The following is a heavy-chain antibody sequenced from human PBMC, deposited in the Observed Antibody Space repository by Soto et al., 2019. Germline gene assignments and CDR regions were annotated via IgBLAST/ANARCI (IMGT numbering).Heavy chain of an antibody. CDR3: ARESLMDFWSGYAYGMDV. Sequence: GSLRLSCAASGFTFSSYSMNWVRQAPGKGLEWVSSISSSSSYIYYADSVKGRFTISRDNAKNSLYLQMNSLRAEDTAVYYCARESLMDFWSGYAYGMDVWGQGTTVTVSS. CDR1: GFTFSSYS. J-gene: IGHJ6*02. D-gene: IGHD3-3*01. CDR2: ISSSSSYI. V-gene: IGHV3-21*01.